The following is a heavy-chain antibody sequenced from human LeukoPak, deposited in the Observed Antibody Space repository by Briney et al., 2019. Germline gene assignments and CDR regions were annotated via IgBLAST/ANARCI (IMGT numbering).Heavy chain of an antibody. CDR2: IYTSGST. CDR3: ARDYSSSWSIPFDY. Sequence: PSETLSLTCTVSGGSISSYYWSWIRQPAGKGLEWIGRIYTSGSTNYNPSLKSRVTMSVDTSKNQFSLKLSSVTAADTAVYYCARDYSSSWSIPFDYWGQGTLVTVSS. D-gene: IGHD6-13*01. J-gene: IGHJ4*02. V-gene: IGHV4-4*07. CDR1: GGSISSYY.